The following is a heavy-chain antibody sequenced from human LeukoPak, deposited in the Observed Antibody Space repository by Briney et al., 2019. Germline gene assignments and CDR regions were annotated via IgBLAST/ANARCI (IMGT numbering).Heavy chain of an antibody. Sequence: GGSLRLSCAASGFTFSSYSMNWVRQAPGKGLEWVSSISSSSSYIYYADSVKGRFTISRDNAKNSLYLQMNSLRAEDTAVYYCAARAVAGFDYWGQGTLVTVSS. CDR2: ISSSSSYI. V-gene: IGHV3-21*01. CDR3: AARAVAGFDY. D-gene: IGHD6-19*01. CDR1: GFTFSSYS. J-gene: IGHJ4*02.